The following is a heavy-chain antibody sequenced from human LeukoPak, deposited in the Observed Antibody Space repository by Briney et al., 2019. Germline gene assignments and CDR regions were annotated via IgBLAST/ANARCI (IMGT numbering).Heavy chain of an antibody. CDR3: ARDQEAFDY. Sequence: GASVKVSCKASGYTVTSYYMHWVRQAPGQGLEWMGILNPSGGSTSYAQKFQGRVTVTRDTSTSTVHMELSGLRSEDTAVYYCARDQEAFDYWGQGTLVTVSS. J-gene: IGHJ4*02. V-gene: IGHV1-46*01. CDR2: LNPSGGST. CDR1: GYTVTSYY.